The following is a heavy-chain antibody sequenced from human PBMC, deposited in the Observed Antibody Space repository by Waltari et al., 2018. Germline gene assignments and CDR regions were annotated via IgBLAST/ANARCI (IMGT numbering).Heavy chain of an antibody. CDR3: ARQGDGYCSSTSCYKDHYFDY. D-gene: IGHD2-2*02. Sequence: QVQLQESGPGLVKPSETLSLTCAVSGYSISSGYYWGWIRQPPGKGLEWIGSIYHSGSTYYNPSLKRRGTISVDTSKNQFSLKLSSVTAADTAVYYCARQGDGYCSSTSCYKDHYFDYWGQGTLVTVSS. J-gene: IGHJ4*02. CDR1: GYSISSGYY. CDR2: IYHSGST. V-gene: IGHV4-38-2*01.